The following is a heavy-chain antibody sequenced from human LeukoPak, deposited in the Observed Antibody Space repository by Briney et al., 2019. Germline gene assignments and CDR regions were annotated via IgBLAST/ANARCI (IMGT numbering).Heavy chain of an antibody. V-gene: IGHV3-30*18. CDR1: GFTFSSYG. CDR2: ISYDGSNK. D-gene: IGHD3-22*01. CDR3: AKGQYYYDSSGYLDV. J-gene: IGHJ6*04. Sequence: GGSLILSCAASGFTFSSYGMHWVRQAPGKGLEWVAVISYDGSNKYYADSVKGRFTISRDNSKNTLYLQMNSLRAEDTAVYYCAKGQYYYDSSGYLDVWGKGTTVTVSS.